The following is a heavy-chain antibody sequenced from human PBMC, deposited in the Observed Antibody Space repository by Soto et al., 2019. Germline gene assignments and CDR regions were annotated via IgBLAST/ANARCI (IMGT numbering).Heavy chain of an antibody. Sequence: PGESLKISCKGSGYTFTDYWIGWVRQLPGKGLEWMGIIYPGDSDTRYSPSFQGHVTITVDKSTNTAYLQWNTLRASETAMYYCARNTSNLRYYYYAMDVWGQGTTVTVSS. CDR3: ARNTSNLRYYYYAMDV. J-gene: IGHJ6*02. CDR2: IYPGDSDT. CDR1: GYTFTDYW. V-gene: IGHV5-51*01. D-gene: IGHD2-2*01.